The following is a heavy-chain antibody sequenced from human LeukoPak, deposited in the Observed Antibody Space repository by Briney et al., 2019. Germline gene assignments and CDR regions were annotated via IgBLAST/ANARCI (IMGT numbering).Heavy chain of an antibody. CDR1: GFTFDDYA. D-gene: IGHD6-6*01. CDR2: ISWNSGSI. V-gene: IGHV3-9*03. CDR3: AKSAARPGWYFDL. Sequence: PGRSLRLSCAASGFTFDDYAMHWVRQAPGKGLEWVSGISWNSGSIGYADSVKGRFTISRDNAKNSLYLKMNSLRAEDMALYYCAKSAARPGWYFDLWGRGTLVTVSS. J-gene: IGHJ2*01.